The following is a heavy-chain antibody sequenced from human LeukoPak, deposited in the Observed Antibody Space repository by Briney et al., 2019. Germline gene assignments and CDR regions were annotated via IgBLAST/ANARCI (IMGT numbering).Heavy chain of an antibody. Sequence: GGSLRLSCSVSGFTVSSNSMSWVHQAPGKGLEWVSFIYSDNTHYSASVKGRFTISRDNSKNTLYLQMNSLRAEDTAVYYCARRAGAYSHPYDYWGQGTPVTVSS. CDR2: IYSDNT. V-gene: IGHV3-53*01. CDR1: GFTVSSNS. J-gene: IGHJ4*02. D-gene: IGHD4/OR15-4a*01. CDR3: ARRAGAYSHPYDY.